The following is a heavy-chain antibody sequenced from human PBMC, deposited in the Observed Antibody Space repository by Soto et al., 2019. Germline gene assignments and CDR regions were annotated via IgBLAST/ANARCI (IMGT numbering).Heavy chain of an antibody. CDR3: AAGILNYDILTGLTSYYYYGMDV. J-gene: IGHJ6*02. D-gene: IGHD3-9*01. CDR1: GFTFTSSA. Sequence: SVKVSCKASGFTFTSSAMQWVRQARGQRLEWIGWIVVGSGNTNYAQKFQEGVTITRDMSTSTAYMELSSLRSEDTAVYYCAAGILNYDILTGLTSYYYYGMDVWG. V-gene: IGHV1-58*02. CDR2: IVVGSGNT.